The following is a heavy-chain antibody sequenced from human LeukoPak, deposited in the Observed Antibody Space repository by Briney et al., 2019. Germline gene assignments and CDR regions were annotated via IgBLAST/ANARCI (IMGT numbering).Heavy chain of an antibody. CDR2: INHSGST. J-gene: IGHJ3*02. CDR3: ATAVTTAFDI. Sequence: PSETLSLTCAVYGGSFSGYYWSWIRQPPGKGLEWIGEINHSGSTNYNPSLKSRVTISVDTSKNQFSLKLSSVTAADTAVYNCATAVTTAFDIWGQGTMVTVSS. D-gene: IGHD4-17*01. V-gene: IGHV4-34*01. CDR1: GGSFSGYY.